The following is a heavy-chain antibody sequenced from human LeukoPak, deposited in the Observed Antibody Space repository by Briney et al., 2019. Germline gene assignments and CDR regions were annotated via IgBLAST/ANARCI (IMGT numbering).Heavy chain of an antibody. CDR3: ARGASGVYTVTTSWFDP. D-gene: IGHD4-17*01. J-gene: IGHJ5*02. CDR2: INPNSGGT. Sequence: ASVKVSCEASGYTFTGYYMHWVRQAPGQGLEWMGWINPNSGGTNYAQKFQGKVTMTRDTSISTAYMELSRLRSDDTAVYYCARGASGVYTVTTSWFDPWGQGTLVTVSS. V-gene: IGHV1-2*02. CDR1: GYTFTGYY.